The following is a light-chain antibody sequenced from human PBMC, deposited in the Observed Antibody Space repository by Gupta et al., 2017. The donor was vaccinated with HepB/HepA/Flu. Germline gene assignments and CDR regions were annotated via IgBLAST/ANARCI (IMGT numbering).Light chain of an antibody. V-gene: IGLV3-1*01. J-gene: IGLJ3*02. CDR2: QDS. CDR1: KLGDKF. Sequence: ELTQPPSVSVSPGQTASITCSGSKLGDKFATWYQQRPGQPPVLLIYQDSKRPSGIPERFSGSNTGNPATLIIGGAQSLDAADYYCQAWGSPPVVFGGGTKLTVL. CDR3: QAWGSPPVV.